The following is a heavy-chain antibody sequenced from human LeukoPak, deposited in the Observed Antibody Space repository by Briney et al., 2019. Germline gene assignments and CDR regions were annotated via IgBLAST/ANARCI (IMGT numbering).Heavy chain of an antibody. V-gene: IGHV3-23*01. CDR2: ISGSGGST. CDR1: GFTFGNHR. Sequence: GGSLRLSCVASGFTFGNHRMSWVRQAPGKGLEWVSSISGSGGSTDYADSVKGRFTFSRDNSKNTLYLQMNSLRAEDTAVYYCAKVSCSSISCYGDAFDIWGQGTMVTVSS. D-gene: IGHD2-2*01. CDR3: AKVSCSSISCYGDAFDI. J-gene: IGHJ3*02.